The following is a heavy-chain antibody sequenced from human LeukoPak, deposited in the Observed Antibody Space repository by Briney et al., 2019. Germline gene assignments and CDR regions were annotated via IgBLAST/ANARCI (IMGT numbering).Heavy chain of an antibody. CDR3: ARFSRYNWNENFDY. J-gene: IGHJ4*02. D-gene: IGHD1-20*01. CDR1: GYTFTGYY. CDR2: INPNSGGT. V-gene: IGHV1-2*02. Sequence: ASVKVSCKASGYTFTGYYMHWVRQAPGQGLEWMGWINPNSGGTNYARKFQGRVTMTRDTSISTAYMELSKLRSDDTAVYYCARFSRYNWNENFDYWGQGTLVTVSS.